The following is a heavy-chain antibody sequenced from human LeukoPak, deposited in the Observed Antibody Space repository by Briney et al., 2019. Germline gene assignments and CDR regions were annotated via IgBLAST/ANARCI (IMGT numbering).Heavy chain of an antibody. J-gene: IGHJ4*02. CDR3: ARSAYSSGWYDY. CDR1: GGSISSFY. Sequence: SETLSLTCTVSGGSISSFYLSWIRQPPGKGLEWIGCINYRGITNYNPSLKSRVTISVDTSKNQFSLKLSSVTAADTAVYYCARSAYSSGWYDYWGQGTLVTVSS. V-gene: IGHV4-59*01. CDR2: INYRGIT. D-gene: IGHD6-19*01.